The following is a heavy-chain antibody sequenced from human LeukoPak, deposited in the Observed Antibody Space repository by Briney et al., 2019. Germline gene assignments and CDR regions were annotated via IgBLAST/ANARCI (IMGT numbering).Heavy chain of an antibody. D-gene: IGHD2-2*02. V-gene: IGHV1-18*01. J-gene: IGHJ6*02. Sequence: ASVKVSCKASGYTFTSYSISWVRQAPGQGLEWMGWISAYNGNTNYAQKLQGRVTMTTDTSTSTAYMELRSLRSDDTAVYYCARLYCSSTSCYTGVYMDVWGQGTSVTVSS. CDR3: ARLYCSSTSCYTGVYMDV. CDR1: GYTFTSYS. CDR2: ISAYNGNT.